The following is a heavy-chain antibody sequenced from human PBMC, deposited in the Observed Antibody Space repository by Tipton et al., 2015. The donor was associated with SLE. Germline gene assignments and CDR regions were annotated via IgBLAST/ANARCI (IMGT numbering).Heavy chain of an antibody. V-gene: IGHV4-39*07. CDR1: GGSISSSSYY. Sequence: TLSLTCTVSGGSISSSSYYWGWISQPPGKGLEWIGGIYYSGSTNYNPSLKSRVTISVDTSKNQFSLKLSSVTAADTAVYYCARVIAAAVPTPYFDYWGQGTLVTVSS. J-gene: IGHJ4*02. D-gene: IGHD6-13*01. CDR3: ARVIAAAVPTPYFDY. CDR2: IYYSGST.